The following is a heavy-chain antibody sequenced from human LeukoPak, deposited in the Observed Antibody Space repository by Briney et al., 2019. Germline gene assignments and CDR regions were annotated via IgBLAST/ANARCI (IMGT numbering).Heavy chain of an antibody. CDR1: GYXFTGYY. Sequence: GASVKVSCKASGYXFTGYYLHWVRQAPGQGLKWMGWINPNSGDTNYAQKFQGRVTMTRDTSISTAYMELRRLRSDDTAVYYCARGGGSAAGVFDYWGQGSLVSVSS. J-gene: IGHJ4*02. CDR2: INPNSGDT. CDR3: ARGGGSAAGVFDY. V-gene: IGHV1-2*02. D-gene: IGHD6-13*01.